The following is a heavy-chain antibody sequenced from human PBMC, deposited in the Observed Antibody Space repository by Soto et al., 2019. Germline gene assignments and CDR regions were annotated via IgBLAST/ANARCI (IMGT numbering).Heavy chain of an antibody. Sequence: SETLSLTWAVSGYSISSGNYWACIRQPPGRGLEWIGSLYHIGSTHYNTSLKSRVTISVDTSKNHFSLELSSVTAADTAIYYCRSSTSCYDESCVDVWGQGTMVTVSS. CDR1: GYSISSGNY. J-gene: IGHJ6*02. D-gene: IGHD2-2*01. CDR3: RSSTSCYDESCVDV. V-gene: IGHV4-38-2*01. CDR2: LYHIGST.